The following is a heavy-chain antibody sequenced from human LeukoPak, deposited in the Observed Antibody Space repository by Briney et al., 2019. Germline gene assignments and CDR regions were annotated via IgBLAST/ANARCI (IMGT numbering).Heavy chain of an antibody. Sequence: KPGGSLRLSCAASGFTFSNAWMNWVRQAPGKGLEWVGRIKSKTDGGTTDYAAPVKGRFSISRDDSKNTLYLQMNSLKTEDTAVYYCTTDRTYDSSGYPFDYWGQGTLVTVSS. V-gene: IGHV3-15*07. J-gene: IGHJ4*02. CDR2: IKSKTDGGTT. CDR3: TTDRTYDSSGYPFDY. D-gene: IGHD3-22*01. CDR1: GFTFSNAW.